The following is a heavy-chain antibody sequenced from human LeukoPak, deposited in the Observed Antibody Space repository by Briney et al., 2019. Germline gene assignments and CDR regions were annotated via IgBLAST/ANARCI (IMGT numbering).Heavy chain of an antibody. Sequence: QPGGSLRLSCAASGFTFSSYWMHWVRQAPGKGLVWVSRINSDGSGTTYADSVKGRFTISRDNAKNTLYLQMNSLRAEDTAVYFCAREVVGATGSNWFDPWGQGTLVTVSS. D-gene: IGHD1-26*01. CDR3: AREVVGATGSNWFDP. CDR2: INSDGSGT. CDR1: GFTFSSYW. J-gene: IGHJ5*02. V-gene: IGHV3-74*01.